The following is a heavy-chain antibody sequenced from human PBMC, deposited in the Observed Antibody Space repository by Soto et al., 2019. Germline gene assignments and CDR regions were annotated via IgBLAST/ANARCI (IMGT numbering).Heavy chain of an antibody. CDR3: ARTYYDFWSGYTYYYGMDV. CDR1: GYSFTSYW. CDR2: IYPGDSDT. V-gene: IGHV5-51*01. Sequence: GGSLKISCKGSGYSFTSYWIGWVRQMPGKGLEWMGIIYPGDSDTRYSPSFQGQVTISADKSISTAYLQWSSLKASDTAMYYRARTYYDFWSGYTYYYGMDVWGQGTTVTVSS. J-gene: IGHJ6*02. D-gene: IGHD3-3*01.